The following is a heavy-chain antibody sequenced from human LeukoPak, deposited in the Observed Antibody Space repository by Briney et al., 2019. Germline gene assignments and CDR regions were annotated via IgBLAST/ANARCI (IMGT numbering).Heavy chain of an antibody. Sequence: PGRSLRLSCAASGFTFSNYGVHWVRQAPGKGLEWVAVIRFDGSTKYYADSVRGRFTISRDNSKNTVYLEMNSVRAEDTAVYYCARAYSRESGYDFVFENWGQGTLVCVSS. J-gene: IGHJ4*02. CDR1: GFTFSNYG. CDR3: ARAYSRESGYDFVFEN. CDR2: IRFDGSTK. V-gene: IGHV3-33*01. D-gene: IGHD5-12*01.